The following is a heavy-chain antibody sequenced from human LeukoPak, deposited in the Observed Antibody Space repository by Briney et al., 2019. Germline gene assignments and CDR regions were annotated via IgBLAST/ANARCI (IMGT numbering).Heavy chain of an antibody. V-gene: IGHV3-30*02. CDR1: GFNFNNYG. CDR2: IRYDGNTR. CDR3: ANQYCSGGSCHRDY. Sequence: GGSLGLSCAASGFNFNNYGMHWVRQAPGKGLEWVAHIRYDGNTRYYADSVKGRFTISRDNAESTLYLQMYSLRPEDTAVYYCANQYCSGGSCHRDYWGQGTLVTVSS. D-gene: IGHD2-15*01. J-gene: IGHJ4*02.